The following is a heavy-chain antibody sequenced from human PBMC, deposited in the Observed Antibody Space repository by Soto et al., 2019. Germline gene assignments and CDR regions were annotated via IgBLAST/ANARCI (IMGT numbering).Heavy chain of an antibody. CDR3: AKSGSKFGYYYGMDV. V-gene: IGHV4-30-4*01. Sequence: SETLSLTCTVSGGSISSGDYYWSWIRQPPGKGLEWIGYIYYSGSTYYNPSLKSRVTISVDTSKNQFSLKLSSVAAADTAVYYCAKSGSKFGYYYGMDVWGQGTTVTVSS. J-gene: IGHJ6*02. CDR1: GGSISSGDYY. D-gene: IGHD3-16*01. CDR2: IYYSGST.